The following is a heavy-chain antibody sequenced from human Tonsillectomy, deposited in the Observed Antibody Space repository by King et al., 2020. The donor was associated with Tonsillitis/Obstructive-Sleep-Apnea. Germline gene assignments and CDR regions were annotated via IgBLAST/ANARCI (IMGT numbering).Heavy chain of an antibody. V-gene: IGHV4-59*01. CDR1: GDSISPYY. D-gene: IGHD2-21*01. CDR3: ARVRTRDYSNGVEV. CDR2: IFYIGVT. J-gene: IGHJ6*02. Sequence: VPLQESGPGLVKPSETLSLTCTVSGDSISPYYWSWIRQPPGKGLEWIGYIFYIGVTVYNPSLKSRLSMSVDTSKNQFSLKLTSVTAADTALYYCARVRTRDYSNGVEVWGQGTTVTVSS.